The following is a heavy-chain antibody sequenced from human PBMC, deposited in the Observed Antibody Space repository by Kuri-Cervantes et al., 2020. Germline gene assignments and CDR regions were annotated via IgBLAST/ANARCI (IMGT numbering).Heavy chain of an antibody. J-gene: IGHJ4*02. D-gene: IGHD2-8*01. CDR1: GYSISSGFY. V-gene: IGHV4-38-2*01. CDR2: IFHSGST. Sequence: SQTLSLTCAVSGYSISSGFYWAWIRQPPGKGLEWIGSIFHSGSTYYNPSLKSRVTISVDTSKNQFSLKLKSVIAADTAMYYRARRVYASSADYWGQGTLVTVSS. CDR3: ARRVYASSADY.